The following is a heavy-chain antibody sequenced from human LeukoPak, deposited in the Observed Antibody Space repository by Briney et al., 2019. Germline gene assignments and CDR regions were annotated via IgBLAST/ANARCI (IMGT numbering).Heavy chain of an antibody. D-gene: IGHD4-17*01. J-gene: IGHJ5*02. CDR1: GGTFSSYA. CDR3: ARDWTTVTLFRQDHNWFDP. CDR2: IIPIFGTA. V-gene: IGHV1-69*05. Sequence: ASVKVSCKASGGTFSSYAISWVRQAPGQGLEWMGRIIPIFGTANYVQKFQGRVTITTDESTSTAYMELSSLRSEDTAVYYCARDWTTVTLFRQDHNWFDPWGQGTLVTVSS.